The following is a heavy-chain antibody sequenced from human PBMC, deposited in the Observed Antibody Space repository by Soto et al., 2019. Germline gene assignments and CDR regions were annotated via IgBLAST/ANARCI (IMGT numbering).Heavy chain of an antibody. Sequence: SETLSLTCAVYGGSFSGYYWSWIRQPPGKGLEWIGEINHSGSTNYNPSLKSRVTISVDTSKNQFSLKLSSVTAADTAVYYCARGDPYSGSYSYYYGMDVWGQGTTVTVSS. CDR3: ARGDPYSGSYSYYYGMDV. D-gene: IGHD1-26*01. J-gene: IGHJ6*02. CDR1: GGSFSGYY. V-gene: IGHV4-34*01. CDR2: INHSGST.